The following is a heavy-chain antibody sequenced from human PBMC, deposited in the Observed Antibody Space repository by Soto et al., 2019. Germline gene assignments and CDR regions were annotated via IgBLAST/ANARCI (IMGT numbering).Heavy chain of an antibody. J-gene: IGHJ4*02. CDR3: AVKGKGSTVTTGLSY. CDR2: IYYNGKT. CDR1: RDSVSSGVSY. Sequence: QVQLQESGPGLVKPSETLSLTCTVSRDSVSSGVSYWTWIRQPPGKGLEWIGYIYYNGKTNYNPSLKSRVTISLDTSKNQFSLKLTSVTAADTALYYCAVKGKGSTVTTGLSYWGQGALVTVSS. V-gene: IGHV4-61*08. D-gene: IGHD4-17*01.